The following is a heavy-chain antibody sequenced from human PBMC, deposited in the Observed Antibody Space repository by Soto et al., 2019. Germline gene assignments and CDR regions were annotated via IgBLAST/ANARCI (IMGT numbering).Heavy chain of an antibody. CDR3: TTDVADSSSRWGYYYYYYMDV. CDR2: IKSKTDGGTT. Sequence: PGGSLRLSCAASGFTFSNAWMSWVRQAPGKGLEWVGRIKSKTDGGTTDYAVPVKGRFTISRDDSKNTLYLQMNSLKTEDTAVYYCTTDVADSSSRWGYYYYYYMDVWGKGTTVTVSS. CDR1: GFTFSNAW. J-gene: IGHJ6*03. D-gene: IGHD6-13*01. V-gene: IGHV3-15*01.